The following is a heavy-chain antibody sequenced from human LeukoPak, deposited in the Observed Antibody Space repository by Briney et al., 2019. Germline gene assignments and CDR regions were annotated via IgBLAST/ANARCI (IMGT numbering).Heavy chain of an antibody. V-gene: IGHV1-24*01. D-gene: IGHD3-22*01. J-gene: IGHJ4*02. CDR2: FDPEDGET. CDR1: GYTLTELS. Sequence: ASVKVSCKVSGYTLTELSMHWVRQAPGKGLEWMGGFDPEDGETIYAQKFQGRVTMTEDTSTDTAYMELSSLRSEDTAVYYCASPKTDDYYDSSGYDYWGQGTLVTVSS. CDR3: ASPKTDDYYDSSGYDY.